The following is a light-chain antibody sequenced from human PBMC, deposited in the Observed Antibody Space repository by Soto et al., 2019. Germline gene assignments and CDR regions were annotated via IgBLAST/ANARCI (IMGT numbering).Light chain of an antibody. CDR1: SGHSNYA. V-gene: IGLV4-69*01. Sequence: LVLTQSPSASASLGASVKLTCTLSSGHSNYAIAWHQRQPEKGPRFLMKVNSGGSHIKGDGIPDRFSGSSSGAERYLFISSLQSEDEADYYCQTWGTGSAIVVFGGGTQPTVL. CDR3: QTWGTGSAIVV. J-gene: IGLJ7*01. CDR2: VNSGGSH.